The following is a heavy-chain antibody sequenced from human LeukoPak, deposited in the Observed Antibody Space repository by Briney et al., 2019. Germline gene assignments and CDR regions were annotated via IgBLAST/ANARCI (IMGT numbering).Heavy chain of an antibody. CDR1: GFTFSNYG. J-gene: IGHJ6*02. Sequence: GGSQRLSCAASGFTFSNYGMHWVRQAPGKGLEWVAVISYDGSNKYYADYVKGGFTSSRDNSKNTLYLQMSSLRAEDTAVYYCAKEKGIYCSSIDCSPGMDVWGQGTPSTVSS. CDR3: AKEKGIYCSSIDCSPGMDV. V-gene: IGHV3-30*18. D-gene: IGHD2-2*01. CDR2: ISYDGSNK.